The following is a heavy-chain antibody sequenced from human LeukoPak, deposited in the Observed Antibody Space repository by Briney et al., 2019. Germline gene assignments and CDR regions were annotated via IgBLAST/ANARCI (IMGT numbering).Heavy chain of an antibody. D-gene: IGHD3-10*01. CDR3: ARDAEGSETHSGMDV. Sequence: PGGSLRLSCAASGFTFSSYAMSWVRQAPGKGLEWVSAISGSGGSTYYADSVRGRFTISRDNSKNTLYLQMNNLRAEDAAVYYCARDAEGSETHSGMDVWGQGTTVTVSS. V-gene: IGHV3-23*01. CDR1: GFTFSSYA. CDR2: ISGSGGST. J-gene: IGHJ6*02.